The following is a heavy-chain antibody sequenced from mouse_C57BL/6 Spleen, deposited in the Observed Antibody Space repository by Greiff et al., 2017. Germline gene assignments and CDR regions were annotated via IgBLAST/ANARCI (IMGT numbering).Heavy chain of an antibody. CDR3: ARWGLGSAWFAY. Sequence: VQLQQPGAELVKPGASVKMSCKASGYTFTSYWITWVKQRPGQGLEWIGDIYPGSGSTNYNEKFKSKATLTVDTSSSTAYMQLSSLTSEDSAVYYCARWGLGSAWFAYWGQGTLVTVSA. D-gene: IGHD4-1*01. V-gene: IGHV1-55*01. CDR1: GYTFTSYW. CDR2: IYPGSGST. J-gene: IGHJ3*01.